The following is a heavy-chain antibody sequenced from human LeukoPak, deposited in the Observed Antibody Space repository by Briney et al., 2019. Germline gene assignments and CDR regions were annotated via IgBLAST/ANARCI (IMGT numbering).Heavy chain of an antibody. D-gene: IGHD2-15*01. CDR3: ARVGGAILLVGEDGMDV. J-gene: IGHJ6*02. Sequence: GGSLRLSCAASGFTFSTYSMNWVRQAPGKGLEWGSYIISSSTTIYYADSVRGRFTISRDNAKNSLYLQMNSLRAEDTAMYYCARVGGAILLVGEDGMDVWGQGTTVTVSS. CDR2: IISSSTTI. CDR1: GFTFSTYS. V-gene: IGHV3-48*04.